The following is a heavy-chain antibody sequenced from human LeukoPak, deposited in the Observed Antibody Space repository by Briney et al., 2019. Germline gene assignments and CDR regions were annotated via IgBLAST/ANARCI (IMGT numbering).Heavy chain of an antibody. J-gene: IGHJ3*02. V-gene: IGHV7-4-1*02. D-gene: IGHD3-3*01. CDR2: INTNTGNP. Sequence: ASVKVSCKASGYTFTSYAMNWVRQAPGQGLEWMGWINTNTGNPTYAQGFTGRFVFSLDTSVSTAYLQISSLKAEDTAVYYCARDHGTYYDFWSGPLDAFDIWGQGTMVTVSS. CDR1: GYTFTSYA. CDR3: ARDHGTYYDFWSGPLDAFDI.